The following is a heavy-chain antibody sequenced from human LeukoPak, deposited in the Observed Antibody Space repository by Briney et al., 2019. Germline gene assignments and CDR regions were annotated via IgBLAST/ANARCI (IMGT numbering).Heavy chain of an antibody. CDR2: IYYSGST. D-gene: IGHD5-18*01. V-gene: IGHV4-39*01. Sequence: SETLSLTCTVSGGSISSSSYYWGWIRQPPGKGLEWIGSIYYSGSTYYNPSLKSRVTISVDTSKNQFSLKLSSVTAADTAVYYCARHVGAMVPYYFDYWGQGTLVTVSS. J-gene: IGHJ4*02. CDR1: GGSISSSSYY. CDR3: ARHVGAMVPYYFDY.